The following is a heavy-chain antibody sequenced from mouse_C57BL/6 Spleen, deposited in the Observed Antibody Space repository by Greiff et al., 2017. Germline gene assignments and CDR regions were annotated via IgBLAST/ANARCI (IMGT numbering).Heavy chain of an antibody. V-gene: IGHV5-9-1*02. J-gene: IGHJ4*01. CDR1: GFTFSSYA. D-gene: IGHD2-5*01. Sequence: EVMLVESGEGLVKPGGSLKLSCAASGFTFSSYAMSWVRQTPEKRLEWVAYISSGGDYIYYADTVKGRFTISRDNARNTLYLQMSSLKSEDTAMYYCTREDSNYDYYAMDYWGQGTSVTASS. CDR3: TREDSNYDYYAMDY. CDR2: ISSGGDYI.